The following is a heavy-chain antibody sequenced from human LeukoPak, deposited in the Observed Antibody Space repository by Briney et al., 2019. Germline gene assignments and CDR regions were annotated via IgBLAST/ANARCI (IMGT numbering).Heavy chain of an antibody. CDR1: GFTFSSYA. CDR3: AKGSYYDSSGSFYFDY. D-gene: IGHD3-22*01. V-gene: IGHV3-23*01. J-gene: IGHJ4*02. CDR2: ISGSGDNT. Sequence: GGSLRLSCAASGFTFSSYAMSWVRQAPGKGLEWVSGISGSGDNTYYADSVKGRFTISRDNSKNTLYMQVNSLGTEDTAAYYCAKGSYYDSSGSFYFDYWGQGTLVTVSS.